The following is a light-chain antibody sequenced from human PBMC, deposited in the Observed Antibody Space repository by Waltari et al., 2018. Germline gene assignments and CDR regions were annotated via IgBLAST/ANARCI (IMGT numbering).Light chain of an antibody. CDR2: DIN. Sequence: QSALTQPRSVSGSPGQSVTISCPGTSSDVGPNHFFSWYQHHPAQAPNLIIYDINKRPSGVPDRFSGSKSGNTASLTISGLQAEDEADYYCCSCVGRNIYWVFGGGTKLTVL. CDR3: CSCVGRNIYWV. V-gene: IGLV2-11*01. CDR1: SSDVGPNHF. J-gene: IGLJ3*02.